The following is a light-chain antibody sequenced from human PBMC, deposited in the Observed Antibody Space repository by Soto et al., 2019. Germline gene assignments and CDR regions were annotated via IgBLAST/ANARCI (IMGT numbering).Light chain of an antibody. CDR1: RSISRW. V-gene: IGKV1-5*01. Sequence: DIQMTQSPSTLSASVGDRVTITCRASRSISRWLAWYQQIPGKAPKLLMYDASSLTSGVPSRFSGSGSGTEFTLTISSLQPDDFATYYCQQFNSFPVTFGQGTKVEIK. CDR3: QQFNSFPVT. CDR2: DAS. J-gene: IGKJ2*01.